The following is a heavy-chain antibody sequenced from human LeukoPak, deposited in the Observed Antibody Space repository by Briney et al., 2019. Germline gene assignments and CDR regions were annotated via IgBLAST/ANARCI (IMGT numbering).Heavy chain of an antibody. V-gene: IGHV3-15*07. D-gene: IGHD6-19*01. CDR3: TTEFYPWLGYDY. CDR1: GFTFSSYA. CDR2: IKSKTDGGTT. J-gene: IGHJ4*02. Sequence: GGSLRLSCAASGFTFSSYAVHWVRQAPGKGLEWVGRIKSKTDGGTTDYAAAVKGRFTISRDDSKNTLYLQMNSLKTEDTAVYYCTTEFYPWLGYDYWGQGTLVTVSS.